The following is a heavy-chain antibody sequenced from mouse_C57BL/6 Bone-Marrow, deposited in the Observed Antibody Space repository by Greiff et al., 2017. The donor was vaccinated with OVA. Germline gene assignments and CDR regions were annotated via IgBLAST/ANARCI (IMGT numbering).Heavy chain of an antibody. Sequence: EVKLMESGGGLVQPGGSLSLSCAASGFTFTDYYMSWVRQPPGQALEWLGFISNKANGYTTEYSASVKGRFTISRDNSQSILYLQMNALRAEDRATYYCARYRANGPFDYWGQGTTLTVSS. CDR2: ISNKANGYTT. J-gene: IGHJ2*01. CDR3: ARYRANGPFDY. CDR1: GFTFTDYY. D-gene: IGHD3-1*01. V-gene: IGHV7-3*01.